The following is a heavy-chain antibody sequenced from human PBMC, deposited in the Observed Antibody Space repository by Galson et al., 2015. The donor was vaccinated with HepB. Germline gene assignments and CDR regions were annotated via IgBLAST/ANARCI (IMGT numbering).Heavy chain of an antibody. J-gene: IGHJ4*02. CDR3: AKGIGGSSLFDY. CDR1: GFSFSSCA. CDR2: ITGSGGGT. D-gene: IGHD1-26*01. Sequence: SLRLSCAASGFSFSSCAMGWVRQAPGKGLQGVSTITGSGGGTYYVDSVKGRFTISRDNSKNTLYLQMNSLRAEDTAVYYCAKGIGGSSLFDYWGQGTLVTVSS. V-gene: IGHV3-23*01.